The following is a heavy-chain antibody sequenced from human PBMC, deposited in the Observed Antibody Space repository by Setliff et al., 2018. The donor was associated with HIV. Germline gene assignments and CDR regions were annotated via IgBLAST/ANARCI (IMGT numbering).Heavy chain of an antibody. V-gene: IGHV3-48*01. CDR2: ISSSSSTI. Sequence: PGGSLRLSCAASGFTFSSYSMNWVRQAPGKGLEWVSYISSSSSTIYYADSVKGRFTISRDNAKNSLYLQMNSLRAEDTAVYYCARDKAAYYYDSSLDAFDIWGQGTMVTVS. J-gene: IGHJ3*02. D-gene: IGHD3-22*01. CDR3: ARDKAAYYYDSSLDAFDI. CDR1: GFTFSSYS.